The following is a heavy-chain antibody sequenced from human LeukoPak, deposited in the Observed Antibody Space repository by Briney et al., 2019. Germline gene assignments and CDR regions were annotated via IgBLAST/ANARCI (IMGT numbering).Heavy chain of an antibody. D-gene: IGHD6-13*01. CDR3: AKKLSSWYFIFDY. CDR2: ISGSGGST. CDR1: GFTFSSYG. Sequence: GGSLRLSCAASGFTFSSYGMSWVRQAPGKGLEWVSAISGSGGSTYYADSVKGRFTISRDNSKNTLYLQMNSLRAEDTAVYYCAKKLSSWYFIFDYWGQGTLVTVSS. J-gene: IGHJ4*02. V-gene: IGHV3-23*01.